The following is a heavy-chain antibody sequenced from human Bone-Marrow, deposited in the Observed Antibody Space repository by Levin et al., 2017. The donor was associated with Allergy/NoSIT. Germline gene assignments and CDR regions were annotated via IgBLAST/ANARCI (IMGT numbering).Heavy chain of an antibody. D-gene: IGHD6-13*01. CDR2: ISYDGSNK. J-gene: IGHJ4*02. CDR1: GFTFSSYG. CDR3: AIGSSSWEKPY. Sequence: GGSLRLSCAASGFTFSSYGMHWVRQAPGKGLEWVAIISYDGSNKYYADSVKGRFTISSDNSKNTLYLQMNSLRGDGTAVYYCAIGSSSWEKPYWGQGTLVTVS. V-gene: IGHV3-30*03.